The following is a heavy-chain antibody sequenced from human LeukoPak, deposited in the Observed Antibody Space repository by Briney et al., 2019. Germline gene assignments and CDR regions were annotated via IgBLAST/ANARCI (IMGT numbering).Heavy chain of an antibody. V-gene: IGHV3-11*01. J-gene: IGHJ4*02. Sequence: PGGSLRLSCAASGFTFSDYYMSWIRQAPVKGLEWVSYISSSGSTIYYADSVKGRFTISRDNAKNSLYLQTNSLRAEDTAVYYCARGHCDYEYYFDSWGQGTLVTVSS. CDR3: ARGHCDYEYYFDS. CDR2: ISSSGSTI. D-gene: IGHD4-17*01. CDR1: GFTFSDYY.